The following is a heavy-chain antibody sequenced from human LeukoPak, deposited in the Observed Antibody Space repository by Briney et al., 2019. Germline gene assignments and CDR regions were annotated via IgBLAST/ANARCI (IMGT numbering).Heavy chain of an antibody. D-gene: IGHD4-11*01. CDR3: ARDDYSRMDV. Sequence: PSETLSLTCTVSGVSISSYYWSWLRQPAGKGLEWIGRIYNSGSKNYNPSLKSRVTMSVDTSKNQFSLKLSSLTAADTAVYYCARDDYSRMDVWGQGTTVTVSS. CDR2: IYNSGSK. CDR1: GVSISSYY. V-gene: IGHV4-4*07. J-gene: IGHJ6*02.